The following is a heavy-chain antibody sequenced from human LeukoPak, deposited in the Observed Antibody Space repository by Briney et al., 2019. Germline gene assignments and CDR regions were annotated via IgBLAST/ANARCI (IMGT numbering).Heavy chain of an antibody. Sequence: GSLRLSCAASGFTFSSYSMNWVRQAPGKGLERVSFIRSSSSYIYYADSVKGRFTISRDNSKNTLYLQMSSLRAEDTAVYYCAKAPANYVFYFDYWGQGTLVTVSS. J-gene: IGHJ4*02. V-gene: IGHV3-21*04. D-gene: IGHD1-7*01. CDR1: GFTFSSYS. CDR3: AKAPANYVFYFDY. CDR2: IRSSSSYI.